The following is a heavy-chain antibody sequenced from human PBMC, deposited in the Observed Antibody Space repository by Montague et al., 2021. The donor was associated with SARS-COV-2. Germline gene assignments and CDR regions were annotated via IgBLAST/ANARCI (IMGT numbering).Heavy chain of an antibody. CDR3: ARHVTFGGVVVALDY. J-gene: IGHJ4*02. Sequence: SETLSLTCTVSGASISSSDNSWGWIRQSPGKGLEWFGSIFYSGTTYFNPSLRSRIAISVDTSKNQFSLKVTTVTAADTAVYYCARHVTFGGVVVALDYWGQGHLVSVSS. D-gene: IGHD3-16*02. V-gene: IGHV4-39*01. CDR1: GASISSSDNS. CDR2: IFYSGTT.